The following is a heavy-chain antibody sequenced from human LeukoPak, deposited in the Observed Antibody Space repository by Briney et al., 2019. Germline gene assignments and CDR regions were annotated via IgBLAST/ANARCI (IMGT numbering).Heavy chain of an antibody. J-gene: IGHJ4*02. Sequence: GAAVRVSCKASGYTFTSYDINWVRQATGQGLEWMGWMNPNSGNTGYAQKFQGRVTMTRNTSISTAYMELSSLRSEDTAVYYCAKDYDILTGYLWGQGTLVTVSS. CDR3: AKDYDILTGYL. CDR2: MNPNSGNT. D-gene: IGHD3-9*01. V-gene: IGHV1-8*01. CDR1: GYTFTSYD.